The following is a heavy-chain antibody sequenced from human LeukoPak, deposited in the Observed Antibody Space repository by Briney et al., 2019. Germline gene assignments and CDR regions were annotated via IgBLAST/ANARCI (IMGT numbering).Heavy chain of an antibody. CDR3: TTLVGDYYYYYMDV. CDR1: GFTFSNAW. CDR2: IKSKTDGGTT. D-gene: IGHD1-26*01. Sequence: PGGSLRLSCAASGFTFSNAWMCWVRQAPGKGLEWVGRIKSKTDGGTTDYAAPVKGRFTISRDDSKNTLYLQMNSLKTEDTAVYYCTTLVGDYYYYYMDVWGKGTTVTVSS. V-gene: IGHV3-15*01. J-gene: IGHJ6*03.